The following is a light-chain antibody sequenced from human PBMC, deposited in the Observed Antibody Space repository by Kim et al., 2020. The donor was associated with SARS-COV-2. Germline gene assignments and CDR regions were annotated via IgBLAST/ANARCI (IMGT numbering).Light chain of an antibody. CDR3: QQYDTRPYT. CDR1: QDINDY. Sequence: DIHMTQSPSSLSASVGDRVTITCQASQDINDYLSWYQQKPGKAPKLLIYDASLLETGVPSRFGGRGSGTHFTLTIGSLQPEDIATYFCQQYDTRPYTFGQGTKLEI. J-gene: IGKJ2*01. CDR2: DAS. V-gene: IGKV1-33*01.